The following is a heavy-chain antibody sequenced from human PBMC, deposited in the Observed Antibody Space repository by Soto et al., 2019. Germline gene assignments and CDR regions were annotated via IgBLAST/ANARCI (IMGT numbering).Heavy chain of an antibody. CDR3: ARDYDFWSGPQRKSAFDI. D-gene: IGHD3-3*01. V-gene: IGHV4-59*01. CDR2: IYYSGST. J-gene: IGHJ3*02. Sequence: SETLSLTCTVSGGSISIYYWSWIRHPPGKGLEWIGYIYYSGSTNYNPSLKSRVTISVDTSKNQFSLKLSSVTAADTAVYYCARDYDFWSGPQRKSAFDIWGQGTMVTVSS. CDR1: GGSISIYY.